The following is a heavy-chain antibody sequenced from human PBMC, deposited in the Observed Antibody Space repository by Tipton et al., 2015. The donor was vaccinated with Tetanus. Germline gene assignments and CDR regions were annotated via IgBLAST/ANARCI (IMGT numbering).Heavy chain of an antibody. D-gene: IGHD3-22*01. V-gene: IGHV3-23*01. CDR3: AKACENCGRHPYYYDSSGYYLADY. J-gene: IGHJ4*02. Sequence: SLRLSCAASGFTFSSYAMSWVRQAPGKGLEWVSAISGSGGSTYYADSVKGRFTISRDNSKNTLYLQMNSLRAEDTAVYYCAKACENCGRHPYYYDSSGYYLADYWGQGTLVTVSS. CDR2: ISGSGGST. CDR1: GFTFSSYA.